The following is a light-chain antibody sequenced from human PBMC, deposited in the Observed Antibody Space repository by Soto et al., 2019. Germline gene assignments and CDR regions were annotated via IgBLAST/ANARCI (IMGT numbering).Light chain of an antibody. CDR1: QSVSSSY. V-gene: IGKV3D-7*01. Sequence: PGERVTLSCRASQSVSSSYLTWYQQKPGQAPRLLIYGASTRATGIPARFSGSGSGTDFTLTISSLQPEDFAVYYCQQDQGRFGQGTKVDIK. J-gene: IGKJ1*01. CDR2: GAS. CDR3: QQDQGR.